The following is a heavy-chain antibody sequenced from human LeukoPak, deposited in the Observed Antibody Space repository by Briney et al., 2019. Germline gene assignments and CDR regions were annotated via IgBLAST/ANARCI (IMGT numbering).Heavy chain of an antibody. Sequence: SVKVSCKASGGTFSSYAISWVRQAPGQGLEWMGRIIPILGIANYAQKVQGRVTITADKSTSTAYMELSSLRSEDTAVYYCARGFPNYYGSGSYYNVDDYFDYWGQGTLVTVSS. D-gene: IGHD3-10*01. V-gene: IGHV1-69*04. CDR1: GGTFSSYA. J-gene: IGHJ4*02. CDR3: ARGFPNYYGSGSYYNVDDYFDY. CDR2: IIPILGIA.